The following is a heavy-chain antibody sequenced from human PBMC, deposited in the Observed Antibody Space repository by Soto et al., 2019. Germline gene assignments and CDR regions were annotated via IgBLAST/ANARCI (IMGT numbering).Heavy chain of an antibody. J-gene: IGHJ5*02. D-gene: IGHD1-26*01. Sequence: GGSLRLSCEASGFTFNSYAMTWVRLAPGKGLEWVSSITGGVATTYYADSLKGRFTISRDNSKNTLYLQMDSLRAEDTAVYYCAKGRTGASDWFDRWGQGTLVTVSS. CDR1: GFTFNSYA. CDR2: ITGGVATT. V-gene: IGHV3-23*01. CDR3: AKGRTGASDWFDR.